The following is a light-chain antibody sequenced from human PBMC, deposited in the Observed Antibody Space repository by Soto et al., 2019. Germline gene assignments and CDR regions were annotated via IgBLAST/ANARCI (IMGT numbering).Light chain of an antibody. CDR2: GNS. Sequence: QSVLKPAPAGSWGPGQRGTIFRPGGGSNIGAGYGVQWYQQLPGTAPKLLMYGNSNRPSGVPDRFSGSKSGTSASLAITGLQAEDEADYYCQSYDSSLTALYVFGIGTKVTVL. CDR1: GSNIGAGYG. V-gene: IGLV1-40*01. J-gene: IGLJ1*01. CDR3: QSYDSSLTALYV.